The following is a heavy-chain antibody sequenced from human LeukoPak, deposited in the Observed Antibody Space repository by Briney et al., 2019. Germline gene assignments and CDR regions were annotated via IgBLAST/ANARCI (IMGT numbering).Heavy chain of an antibody. D-gene: IGHD5-12*01. CDR3: AKGVGVRRAWLRFSADAFDI. CDR1: GFTFSSYA. CDR2: ISGSGGST. V-gene: IGHV3-23*01. Sequence: PGGSLRLSCAASGFTFSSYAMSWVRQAPGKGLEWVSAISGSGGSTYYADSVKGRFTISRDNSKNTLYLQMNSLRAEDTAVYYCAKGVGVRRAWLRFSADAFDIWGQGTMVTVSS. J-gene: IGHJ3*02.